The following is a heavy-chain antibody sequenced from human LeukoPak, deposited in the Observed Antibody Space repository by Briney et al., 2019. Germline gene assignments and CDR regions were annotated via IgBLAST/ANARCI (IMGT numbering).Heavy chain of an antibody. CDR1: GFTFSSYA. J-gene: IGHJ6*02. Sequence: GGSLRLSCAASGFTFSSYAMHWVRQAPGKGLEWVAVISYDGSNKYYADSVKGRFTISRDNPKNTLYLQMNSLRAEDTAVYYCARDGRYNYGMDVWGQGTTVTVSS. CDR2: ISYDGSNK. CDR3: ARDGRYNYGMDV. V-gene: IGHV3-30-3*01.